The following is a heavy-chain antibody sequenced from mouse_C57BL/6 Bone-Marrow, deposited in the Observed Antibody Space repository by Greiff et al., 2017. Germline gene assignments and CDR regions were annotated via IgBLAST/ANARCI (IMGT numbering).Heavy chain of an antibody. CDR3: ARGYFDV. V-gene: IGHV1-59*01. CDR1: GYTFTSYW. Sequence: QVQLQQSGAELVRPGTSVKLSCKASGYTFTSYWMHWVKQRPGQGLEWIGVIDPSDSYTNYNQKFKGKATLTVDTSSSTAYMQLSSLTSEDSAVYYCARGYFDVWGKGTTVTVSA. CDR2: IDPSDSYT. J-gene: IGHJ1*03.